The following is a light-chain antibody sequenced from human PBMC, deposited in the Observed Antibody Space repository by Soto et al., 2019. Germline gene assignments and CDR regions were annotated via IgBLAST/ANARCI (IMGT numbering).Light chain of an antibody. J-gene: IGKJ5*01. V-gene: IGKV1-33*01. CDR1: QDISSY. CDR3: QQYGSLLIT. Sequence: DIQMTQSPSSLSASVGDRVTITCQASQDISSYLNWYQQKPGKAPNLLIYVASNLQTGVPSRFSGSGSGTDFTLTISSLQPEDIATYYCQQYGSLLITFGQGTRLEMK. CDR2: VAS.